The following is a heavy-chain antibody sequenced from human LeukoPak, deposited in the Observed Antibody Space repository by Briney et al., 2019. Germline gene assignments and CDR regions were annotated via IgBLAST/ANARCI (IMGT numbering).Heavy chain of an antibody. V-gene: IGHV3-21*01. J-gene: IGHJ4*02. D-gene: IGHD3-9*01. CDR1: GFTFSSYT. CDR3: ARDQDILSGYYSTPFDY. Sequence: GGSLRLSCAASGFTFSSYTMHWVRQAPGKGLEWVSSISTTNYNYIYYADSVKGRFTISRDNAKNSLYLQMNSLRAEDTAVYYCARDQDILSGYYSTPFDYWGQGTLVTVSS. CDR2: ISTTNYNYI.